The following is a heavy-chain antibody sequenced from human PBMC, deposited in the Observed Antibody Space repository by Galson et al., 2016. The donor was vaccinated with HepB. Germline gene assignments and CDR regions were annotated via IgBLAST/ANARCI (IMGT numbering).Heavy chain of an antibody. D-gene: IGHD6-25*01. V-gene: IGHV1-69*13. CDR3: AREKHSTGWEDRTDAFDV. Sequence: SVKVSCKASGGTFSKYAISWVRQAPGQGLEWMGGIIPLFGAANYAQKFLGRVTITADESTSTAYMGLSSLRSEDTAVYYCAREKHSTGWEDRTDAFDVWGQGTMVTVSS. CDR1: GGTFSKYA. CDR2: IIPLFGAA. J-gene: IGHJ3*01.